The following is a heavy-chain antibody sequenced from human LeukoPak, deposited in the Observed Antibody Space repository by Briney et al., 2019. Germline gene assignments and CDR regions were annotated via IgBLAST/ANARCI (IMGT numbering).Heavy chain of an antibody. CDR3: ARLSAAAGTVDY. V-gene: IGHV4-39*01. Sequence: SETLSHTCTVSGGSISSSSYCWGWISQPPGKGLEWIGSIYYSGSTYYNPSLKSRVTISVDTSKNQFSLKLSSVTAADTAVYYCARLSAAAGTVDYWGQGTLVTVSS. CDR2: IYYSGST. J-gene: IGHJ4*02. D-gene: IGHD6-13*01. CDR1: GGSISSSSYC.